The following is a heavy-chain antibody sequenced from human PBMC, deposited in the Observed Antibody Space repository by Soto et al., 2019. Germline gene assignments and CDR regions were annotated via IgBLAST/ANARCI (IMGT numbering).Heavy chain of an antibody. CDR1: GGSFSGYY. CDR3: ARGVTGVTPYYGSGSYYKGGYYYYYYMDV. V-gene: IGHV4-34*01. J-gene: IGHJ6*03. CDR2: INHSGST. Sequence: QVQLQQWGAGLLKPSETLSLTCAVYGGSFSGYYWSWIRQPPGKGLEWIGEINHSGSTNYNPSLKRRVTISVDTSKNQFSLKLSSVTAADTAVYYCARGVTGVTPYYGSGSYYKGGYYYYYYMDVWGKGTTVTVSS. D-gene: IGHD3-10*01.